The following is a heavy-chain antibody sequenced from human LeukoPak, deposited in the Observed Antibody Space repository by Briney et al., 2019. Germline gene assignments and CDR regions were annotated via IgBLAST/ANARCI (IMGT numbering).Heavy chain of an antibody. Sequence: SETLSLTCAVYGGSFSGYYWSWIRQPPGKGLEWIGEINHSGSTNYNPSLKSRVTISVDTSKNQFSLKLSSVTAAETAVYYCARVRDGYSRGMDVWGQGTTVTVSS. CDR2: INHSGST. V-gene: IGHV4-34*01. CDR1: GGSFSGYY. J-gene: IGHJ6*02. CDR3: ARVRDGYSRGMDV. D-gene: IGHD5-24*01.